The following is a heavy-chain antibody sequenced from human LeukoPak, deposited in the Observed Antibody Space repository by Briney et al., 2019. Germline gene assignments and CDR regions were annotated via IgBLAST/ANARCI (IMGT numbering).Heavy chain of an antibody. D-gene: IGHD3-10*01. CDR3: ARAPGGHAPVNY. CDR2: ISYDGSNK. J-gene: IGHJ4*02. CDR1: GFTFSSYA. V-gene: IGHV3-30*04. Sequence: GRSLRLSCAASGFTFSSYAMHWVRQAPGKGLGWVAVISYDGSNKYYADSVKGRFTISRDNSKNTLYLQMNSLRAEDTAVYYCARAPGGHAPVNYWGQGTLVTVSS.